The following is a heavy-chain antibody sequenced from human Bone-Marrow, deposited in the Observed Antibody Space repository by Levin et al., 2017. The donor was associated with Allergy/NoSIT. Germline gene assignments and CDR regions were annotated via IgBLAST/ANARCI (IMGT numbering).Heavy chain of an antibody. J-gene: IGHJ6*02. D-gene: IGHD3-3*01. V-gene: IGHV4-61*01. Sequence: SETLSLTCTVSGGSVSSGSYYWSWIRQPPGKGLEWIGYIYYSGSTNYNPSLKSRVTISVDTSKNQFSLKLSSVTAADTAVYYCARANDFWARGPTLYGMDVWGQGTTVTVSS. CDR3: ARANDFWARGPTLYGMDV. CDR1: GGSVSSGSYY. CDR2: IYYSGST.